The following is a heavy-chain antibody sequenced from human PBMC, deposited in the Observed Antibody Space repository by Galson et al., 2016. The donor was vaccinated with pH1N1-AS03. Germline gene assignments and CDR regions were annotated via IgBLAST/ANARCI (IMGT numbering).Heavy chain of an antibody. V-gene: IGHV3-48*04. Sequence: SLRLSCSASGFSFSSYSMSWVRQAPGKGLEWISYISNDVNTMYYADSVKGRFTISRDNGKKSLFLQMDSLRVEDSGLYYCARRTPFDVWGQGTMVTVSS. J-gene: IGHJ3*01. CDR3: ARRTPFDV. CDR2: ISNDVNTM. CDR1: GFSFSSYS. D-gene: IGHD2-15*01.